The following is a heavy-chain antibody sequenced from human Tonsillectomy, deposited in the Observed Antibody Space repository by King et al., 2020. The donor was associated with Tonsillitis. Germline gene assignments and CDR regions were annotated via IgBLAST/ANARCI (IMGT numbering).Heavy chain of an antibody. CDR1: GFTFSSYG. J-gene: IGHJ6*02. CDR2: ISYDGSNK. CDR3: AKDLARREVGDLSLYYDYDGMDV. Sequence: VQLVESGGGVVQPGRSLRLSCAASGFTFSSYGMHWVRQAPGKGLEWVAVISYDGSNKYYGDSVKGRLTISRDNSKNTLYRQMNSLRAEDTAVYYCAKDLARREVGDLSLYYDYDGMDVWGQGTTVTVSS. D-gene: IGHD3-16*02. V-gene: IGHV3-30*18.